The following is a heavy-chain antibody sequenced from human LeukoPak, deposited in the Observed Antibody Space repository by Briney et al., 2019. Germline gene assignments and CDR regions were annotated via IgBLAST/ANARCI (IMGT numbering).Heavy chain of an antibody. CDR1: GFTFSSYS. CDR2: ITSSSSYI. CDR3: ARGTRIVGTTTDAFDI. Sequence: GGSLRLSCAASGFTFSSYSMNWVRQAPGKGLEWVSFITSSSSYIYYADSVKGRFTISRDNAKNSLYLQMNSLRAEDTAVYYCARGTRIVGTTTDAFDIWSLGTMVTVSS. J-gene: IGHJ3*02. V-gene: IGHV3-21*01. D-gene: IGHD1-26*01.